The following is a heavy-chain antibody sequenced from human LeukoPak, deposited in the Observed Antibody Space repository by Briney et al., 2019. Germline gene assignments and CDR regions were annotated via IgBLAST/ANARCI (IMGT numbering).Heavy chain of an antibody. D-gene: IGHD1-1*01. J-gene: IGHJ4*02. CDR2: IYHSGST. V-gene: IGHV4-38-2*02. Sequence: PSENLSLTCTVSGYSISSGYYWGWIRQPPGKGLEWIGSIYHSGSTYYNPSLKSRVTISVDTSKNQFSLKLSSVTPADAAVYYCAKLLLGGTAIFDYWGQGTLVTVSS. CDR1: GYSISSGYY. CDR3: AKLLLGGTAIFDY.